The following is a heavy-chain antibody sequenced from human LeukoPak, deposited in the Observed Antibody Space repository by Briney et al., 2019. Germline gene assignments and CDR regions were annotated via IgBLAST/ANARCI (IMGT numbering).Heavy chain of an antibody. V-gene: IGHV7-4-1*02. CDR3: AREGLPLFYYYMDV. Sequence: ASVKVSCKASGGTFSSYAISWVRQAPGQGLEWMGRININTGNPTYAQGFTGRFVFSLDTSVSTAYLQISSLKAEDTAVYYCAREGLPLFYYYMDVWGKGTTVTVSS. CDR1: GGTFSSYA. J-gene: IGHJ6*03. D-gene: IGHD2-15*01. CDR2: ININTGNP.